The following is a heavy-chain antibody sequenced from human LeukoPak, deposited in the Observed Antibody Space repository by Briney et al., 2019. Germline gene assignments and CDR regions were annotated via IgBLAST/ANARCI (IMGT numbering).Heavy chain of an antibody. CDR2: IRSTAYGGTT. V-gene: IGHV3-49*04. CDR3: TRVSYNSDWN. D-gene: IGHD6-19*01. Sequence: GGSLRLSCAASGFTVSSNYMSWVRQAPGKGLEWVGFIRSTAYGGTTEYAASVKGRFTISRDDSKSIAYLQMNSLKTEDTAMYYCTRVSYNSDWNWGQGTLVTVSS. CDR1: GFTVSSNY. J-gene: IGHJ4*02.